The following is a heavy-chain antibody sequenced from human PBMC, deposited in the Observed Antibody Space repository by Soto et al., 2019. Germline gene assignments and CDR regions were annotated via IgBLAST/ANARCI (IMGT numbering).Heavy chain of an antibody. V-gene: IGHV3-9*01. CDR1: GFTFDDYA. D-gene: IGHD6-13*01. CDR2: ISWNSGGI. Sequence: EVQLVESGGGLVQPGRSLRLSCAASGFTFDDYAMHWVRQAPGKGLEWVAGISWNSGGIGYAYTVKGRFTISSDNAKYSLYLQMNSLRAEDTALYYCANDSGYSSGWSSGYWGQGTLVPVSS. CDR3: ANDSGYSSGWSSGY. J-gene: IGHJ4*02.